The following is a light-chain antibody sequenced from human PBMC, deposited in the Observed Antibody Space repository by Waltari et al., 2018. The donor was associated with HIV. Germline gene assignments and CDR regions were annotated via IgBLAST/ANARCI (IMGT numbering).Light chain of an antibody. CDR3: YSTDSSVDHRGV. Sequence: SYDLTQPPSVSVSPGQTARITCPGDAFPKKYAYWYQQRSGQAPVLVIYDDTKRPSGIPERFSGSSSGTMATLTISGAQVEDEADYYCYSTDSSVDHRGVFGGGTKVTVL. J-gene: IGLJ3*02. V-gene: IGLV3-10*01. CDR2: DDT. CDR1: AFPKKY.